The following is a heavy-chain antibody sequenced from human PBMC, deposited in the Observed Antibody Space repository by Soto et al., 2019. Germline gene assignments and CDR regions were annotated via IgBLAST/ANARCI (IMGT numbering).Heavy chain of an antibody. J-gene: IGHJ6*02. CDR1: GFTFSSYG. CDR3: ARDFSLSNSCLRPVCYYYYGMDV. Sequence: QVQLVESGGGVVQPGRSLRLSCAASGFTFSSYGMHWVRQAPGKGLEWVAVIWYDGSNKYYADSVKGRFTISRDNSKNTLYLQMNSLRAEGPAVYYCARDFSLSNSCLRPVCYYYYGMDVWGQGTTVTVSS. CDR2: IWYDGSNK. V-gene: IGHV3-33*01. D-gene: IGHD2-2*01.